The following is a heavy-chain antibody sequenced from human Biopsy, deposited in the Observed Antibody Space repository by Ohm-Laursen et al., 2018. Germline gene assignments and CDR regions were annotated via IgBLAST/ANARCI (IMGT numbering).Heavy chain of an antibody. Sequence: SLRLSCTASGFTFSVYAMHWVRQAPGKGLEWVAIIWYDGSSEYYADSVKGRFTISRDNSGNTVYLQINSLRAEDTAIYYCARDPIVGSKADGMDVWGQGTTVTVSS. CDR3: ARDPIVGSKADGMDV. V-gene: IGHV3-33*01. CDR2: IWYDGSSE. D-gene: IGHD1-26*01. CDR1: GFTFSVYA. J-gene: IGHJ6*02.